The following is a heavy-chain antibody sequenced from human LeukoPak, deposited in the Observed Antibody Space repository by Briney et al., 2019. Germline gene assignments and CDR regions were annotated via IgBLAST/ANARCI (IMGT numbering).Heavy chain of an antibody. CDR1: GFTFSSYA. J-gene: IGHJ4*02. CDR2: ICGSGGST. Sequence: PGGSLRLSCAASGFTFSSYAMSWVRQAPGKGLEWVSAICGSGGSTYYADSVKGRFTISRDNSKNTLYLQMNSLRAEDTAVYYCAKARVVVGASLFDYWGQGTLVTVSS. CDR3: AKARVVVGASLFDY. V-gene: IGHV3-23*01. D-gene: IGHD2-15*01.